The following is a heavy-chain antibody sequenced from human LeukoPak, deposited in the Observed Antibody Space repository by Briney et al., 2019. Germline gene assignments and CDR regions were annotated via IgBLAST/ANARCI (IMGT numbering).Heavy chain of an antibody. CDR3: AKHGYCSGGSCYSYYYYGMDV. V-gene: IGHV3-23*01. J-gene: IGHJ6*04. Sequence: GGSLRLSCAASGFTFSSYAMSWVHQAPGKGLEWVSAISGSGGSTYYADSVKGRFTISRDNSKNTLYLQMNSLRAEDTAVYYCAKHGYCSGGSCYSYYYYGMDVWGKGTTVTVSS. D-gene: IGHD2-15*01. CDR1: GFTFSSYA. CDR2: ISGSGGST.